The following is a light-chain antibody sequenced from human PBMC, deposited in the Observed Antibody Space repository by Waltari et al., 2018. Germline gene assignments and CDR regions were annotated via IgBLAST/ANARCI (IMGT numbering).Light chain of an antibody. V-gene: IGKV1-39*01. CDR2: VAS. Sequence: DIVMTQSPSSLSASVGDRVTITCRASQSISSYLNWYQQKPGKAPKRLIYVASSLESGVPSRFSGSGSGTDFTLTISSLQPEDFATYYCQQSYSTPWTFGQGTKVEIK. CDR1: QSISSY. J-gene: IGKJ1*01. CDR3: QQSYSTPWT.